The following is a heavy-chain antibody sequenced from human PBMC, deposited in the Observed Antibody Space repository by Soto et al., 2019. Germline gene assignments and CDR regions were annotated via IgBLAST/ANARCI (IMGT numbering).Heavy chain of an antibody. D-gene: IGHD6-19*01. CDR3: VQTTGWPGFDF. Sequence: EVQLVESGGGLIQPGGSLRLSCAASGFAVSSKYMTWVRQVPGKGLEWVSVIYGGGTTSYADSVKGRFTISRDTSKNTLYLQMNSLRAEDTAVYYCVQTTGWPGFDFWGQGTLVTVSS. J-gene: IGHJ4*02. V-gene: IGHV3-53*01. CDR2: IYGGGTT. CDR1: GFAVSSKY.